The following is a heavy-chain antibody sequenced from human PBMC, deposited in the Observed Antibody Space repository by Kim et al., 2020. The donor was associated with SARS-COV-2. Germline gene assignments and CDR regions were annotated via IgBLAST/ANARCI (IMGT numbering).Heavy chain of an antibody. D-gene: IGHD1-26*01. CDR1: GLPITNYY. CDR2: IYSSGNS. V-gene: IGHV4-59*08. Sequence: SETLSLTCTLSGLPITNYYWSWIRQPPGKGLEWIGYIYSSGNSNYNPALESRVTMSVDTSKKQLSLKLTSVTASDTAVYYCARLGLLPWYFDVWGRGTLV. CDR3: ARLGLLPWYFDV. J-gene: IGHJ2*01.